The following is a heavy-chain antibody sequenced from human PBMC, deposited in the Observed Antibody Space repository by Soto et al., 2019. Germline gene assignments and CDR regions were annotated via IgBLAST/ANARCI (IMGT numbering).Heavy chain of an antibody. CDR3: AMFGAALNYYFDY. D-gene: IGHD3-3*01. Sequence: GGSLRLSCAASGFTFSSYAMSWVRQAPGKGLEWVSAISGTGGSTYYADSVKGRFTISRDNSKNTLYMQMNSLRAEDTAVYYCAMFGAALNYYFDYWGQGTLVTVSS. CDR1: GFTFSSYA. J-gene: IGHJ4*02. V-gene: IGHV3-23*01. CDR2: ISGTGGST.